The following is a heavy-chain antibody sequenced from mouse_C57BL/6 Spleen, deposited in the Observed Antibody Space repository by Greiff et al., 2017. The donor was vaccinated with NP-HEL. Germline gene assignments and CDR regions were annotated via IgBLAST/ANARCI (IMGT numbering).Heavy chain of an antibody. J-gene: IGHJ3*01. CDR1: GFTFSDYG. CDR2: ISSGSSTI. Sequence: SGGGLVKPGGSLKLSCAASGFTFSDYGMHWVRQAPEKGLEWVAYISSGSSTIYYADTVKGRFTISRDNAKNTLFLQMTSLRSEDTAMYYCARPLYYGYDSGFAYWGQGTLVTVSA. D-gene: IGHD2-2*01. V-gene: IGHV5-17*01. CDR3: ARPLYYGYDSGFAY.